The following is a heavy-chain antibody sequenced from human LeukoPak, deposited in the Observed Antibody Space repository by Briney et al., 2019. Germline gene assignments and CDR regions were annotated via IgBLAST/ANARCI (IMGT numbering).Heavy chain of an antibody. V-gene: IGHV4-61*02. D-gene: IGHD3-10*01. Sequence: SETLSLTCTVSGGSISSGDYYWSWIRQPAGKGLEWIGRIYSSGSTNYNPSLKSRVTMSVDTSKNQFSLKLSSVTAADTAVYYCARVSLVRGAPDYYFDYWGQGTLVTVSS. CDR3: ARVSLVRGAPDYYFDY. CDR2: IYSSGST. J-gene: IGHJ4*02. CDR1: GGSISSGDYY.